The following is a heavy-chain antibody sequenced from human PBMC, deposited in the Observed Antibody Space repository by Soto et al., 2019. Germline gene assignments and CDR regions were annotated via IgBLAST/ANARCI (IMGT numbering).Heavy chain of an antibody. CDR3: ARGRYSSGWYGEWFDP. Sequence: PSETLSLTCAVSGGSISSSNWWSWVRQPPGKGLEWIGEIYHSESTNYNPSLKSRVTISEDKSNNQFSLKLSSVTAADTAVYYCARGRYSSGWYGEWFDPWGQGTLVT. J-gene: IGHJ5*02. CDR2: IYHSEST. CDR1: GGSISSSNW. D-gene: IGHD6-19*01. V-gene: IGHV4-4*02.